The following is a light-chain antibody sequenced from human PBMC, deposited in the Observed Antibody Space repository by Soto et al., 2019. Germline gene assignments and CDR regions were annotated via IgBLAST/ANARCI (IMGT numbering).Light chain of an antibody. V-gene: IGLV1-51*02. CDR2: END. J-gene: IGLJ3*02. CDR3: QTWDGSLTTVV. Sequence: QSALTQPPSVSAAPGQKVTISCSGSSSSIGNNYVSWYQHHPGTAPKLLIYENDKRPSGTPDRFSGSKSGTSATLGITGLQTGDEADYYCQTWDGSLTTVVFGGGTKLTVL. CDR1: SSSIGNNY.